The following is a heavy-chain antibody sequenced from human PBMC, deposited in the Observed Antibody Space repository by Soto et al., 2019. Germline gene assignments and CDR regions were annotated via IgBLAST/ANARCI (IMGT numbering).Heavy chain of an antibody. CDR2: INHSGST. V-gene: IGHV4-34*01. D-gene: IGHD7-27*01. CDR3: ARSLITGDYYSGGWYYFDY. CDR1: DGSFSGYY. J-gene: IGHJ4*02. Sequence: QVQLQQWGAGLLKPSETLSLTCAVYDGSFSGYYWTWIRLPPGKGLEWIGQINHSGSTNYNPSLKSRVPISPYTSKNQFSLELSSVTAADTAVYYCARSLITGDYYSGGWYYFDYWGQGTLVTVSS.